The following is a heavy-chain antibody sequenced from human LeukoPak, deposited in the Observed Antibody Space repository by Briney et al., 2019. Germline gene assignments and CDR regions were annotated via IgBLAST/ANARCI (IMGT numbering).Heavy chain of an antibody. D-gene: IGHD3-10*01. J-gene: IGHJ5*02. CDR2: INHSGST. Sequence: SETLSLTCAVYGGSFSGYYWSWIRQPPGKGLEWMGEINHSGSTNYNPSLKSRVTISVDTSKNQFSLKLSSVTAADTAVYYCARGGPITKWFDPWGQGTLVTVSS. CDR1: GGSFSGYY. CDR3: ARGGPITKWFDP. V-gene: IGHV4-34*01.